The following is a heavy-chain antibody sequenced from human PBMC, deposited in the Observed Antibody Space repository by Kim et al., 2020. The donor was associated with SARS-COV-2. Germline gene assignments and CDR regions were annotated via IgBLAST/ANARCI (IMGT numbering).Heavy chain of an antibody. J-gene: IGHJ4*02. Sequence: GGSLRLSCAASGFTFSDYYMSWIRQAPGKGLEWVSYISSSSRYTNYADSVKGRFTISRDNAKNSLYLQMNSLRAEDTAVYYCARAPRLPHRPFDYWGQGTLVTVSS. CDR2: ISSSSRYT. CDR1: GFTFSDYY. CDR3: ARAPRLPHRPFDY. V-gene: IGHV3-11*03. D-gene: IGHD2-21*02.